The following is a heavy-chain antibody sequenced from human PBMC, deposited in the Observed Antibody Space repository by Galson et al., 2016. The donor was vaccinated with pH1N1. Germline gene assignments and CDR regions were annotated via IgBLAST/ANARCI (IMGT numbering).Heavy chain of an antibody. CDR1: GFTFTSYA. CDR2: ILYDGSNE. V-gene: IGHV3-30*04. J-gene: IGHJ4*02. CDR3: ARDSEYSGHEGFH. Sequence: SLRLSCAASGFTFTSYAMHWVRQAPGKGLAWVAVILYDGSNEYYADSVKGRFTISRDKTQSTGYLQMNSLRTEDTAVYYCARDSEYSGHEGFHWAQGTLVIVSS. D-gene: IGHD5-12*01.